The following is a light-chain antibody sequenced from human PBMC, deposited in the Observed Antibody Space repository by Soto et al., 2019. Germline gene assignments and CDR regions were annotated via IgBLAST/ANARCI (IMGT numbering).Light chain of an antibody. CDR1: SSNIGSNY. CDR3: GTWDSSLSAVV. V-gene: IGLV1-51*01. Sequence: QSVLTQPPSVSAAPGQTVTISCSGSSSNIGSNYVSWYQHLPGIAPKLLIYDNNGRPSGIPDRFSGSKSGTSATLGITGLQTGDEADYYCGTWDSSLSAVVFGGGTKVTVL. J-gene: IGLJ2*01. CDR2: DNN.